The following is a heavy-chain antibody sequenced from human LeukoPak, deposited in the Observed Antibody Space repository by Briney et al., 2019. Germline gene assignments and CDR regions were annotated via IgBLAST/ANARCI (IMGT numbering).Heavy chain of an antibody. CDR3: ARGPPYYDSSGYYYGGTAFDI. Sequence: GGSLRLSCVVSGFTFSSYWMHWVRQAPGKGLVWVSRISSDESSTSSADSVKGRFTISRDNAKNTMYLQMTRLRAEDMAVYYCARGPPYYDSSGYYYGGTAFDIWGQGTMVTVSS. D-gene: IGHD3-22*01. CDR2: ISSDESST. J-gene: IGHJ3*02. CDR1: GFTFSSYW. V-gene: IGHV3-74*01.